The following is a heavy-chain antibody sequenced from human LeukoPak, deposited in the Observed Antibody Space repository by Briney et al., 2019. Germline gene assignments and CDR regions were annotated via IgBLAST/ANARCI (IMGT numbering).Heavy chain of an antibody. J-gene: IGHJ4*02. CDR3: ARDSPRGRFDS. V-gene: IGHV3-7*01. CDR1: GFSFGNFW. CDR2: MNPDGSQR. Sequence: GGSLRLPCATSGFSFGNFWMGWVRQAPGKGLEWVANMNPDGSQRNYVGSVKGRFTISRDSANNSVYLQMNSLRAEDTAFYYCARDSPRGRFDSWGQGTLVTVSS.